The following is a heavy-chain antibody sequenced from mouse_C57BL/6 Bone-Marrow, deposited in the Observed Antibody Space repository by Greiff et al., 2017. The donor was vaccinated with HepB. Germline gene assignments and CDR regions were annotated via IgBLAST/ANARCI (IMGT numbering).Heavy chain of an antibody. V-gene: IGHV5-6*01. CDR1: GFTFSSYG. Sequence: EVKLVESGGDLVKPGGSLKLSCAASGFTFSSYGMSWVRQTPDKRLEWVATISSGGSYTYYPDSVKGRFTISRDNAKNTLYLQMSSLKSEDTAMYYCARLWLRRGFAYWGQGTLVTVSA. CDR2: ISSGGSYT. J-gene: IGHJ3*01. CDR3: ARLWLRRGFAY. D-gene: IGHD2-2*01.